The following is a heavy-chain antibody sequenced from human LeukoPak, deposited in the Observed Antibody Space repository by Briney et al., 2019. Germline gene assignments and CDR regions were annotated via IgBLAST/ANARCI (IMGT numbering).Heavy chain of an antibody. CDR2: FDPEDGET. Sequence: ASVKVSCKVSGYTLTELSMHWVRQAPGKGLEWMGGFDPEDGETIYAQKFQGRVTMTEDTSTDTAYMELSSLRSEDTAVYYCATHLVVPAAISPRDYYYYYYMDVWGKGTTVTVSS. CDR1: GYTLTELS. D-gene: IGHD2-2*01. V-gene: IGHV1-24*01. CDR3: ATHLVVPAAISPRDYYYYYYMDV. J-gene: IGHJ6*03.